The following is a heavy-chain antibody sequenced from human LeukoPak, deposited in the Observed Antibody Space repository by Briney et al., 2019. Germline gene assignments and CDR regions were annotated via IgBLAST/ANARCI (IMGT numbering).Heavy chain of an antibody. CDR2: ISGSGGST. V-gene: IGHV3-23*01. Sequence: PGGSLRLSCAASGFTFSSYAMSWVRQAPGKGLEWVSAISGSGGSTYYADPVKGRFTISRDNSKNTLYLQMNSLRAEDTAVYYCAKIFPGIAAAGTLYFDYWGQGTLVTVSS. D-gene: IGHD6-13*01. CDR3: AKIFPGIAAAGTLYFDY. CDR1: GFTFSSYA. J-gene: IGHJ4*02.